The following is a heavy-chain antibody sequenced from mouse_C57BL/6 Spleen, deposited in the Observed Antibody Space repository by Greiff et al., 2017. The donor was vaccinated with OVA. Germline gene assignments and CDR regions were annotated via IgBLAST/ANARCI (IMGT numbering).Heavy chain of an antibody. J-gene: IGHJ4*01. CDR1: GFPFSSYA. CDR3: ARARYYDYDGYYAMDY. CDR2: ISDGGSYT. Sequence: EVMLVESGGGLVKPGGSLKLSCAASGFPFSSYAMSWVRQTPEKRLEWVATISDGGSYTYYPDNVKGRFTISRDNAKNNLYRQMSHLKSEDTSMYYCARARYYDYDGYYAMDYWGQGTSVTVSS. V-gene: IGHV5-4*03. D-gene: IGHD2-4*01.